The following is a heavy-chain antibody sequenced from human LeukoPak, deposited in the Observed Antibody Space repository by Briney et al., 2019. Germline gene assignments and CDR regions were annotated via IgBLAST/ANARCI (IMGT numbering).Heavy chain of an antibody. Sequence: ASVKVSCKASGYNFTNYGVSWVRQAPGQGLEWMGWISVYSGETNYAQRLQGRLTISTDTSSNTVYLELRSLTSDDTAVYYCARAPSFGDYGGDYWGQGTLVTVSS. CDR1: GYNFTNYG. CDR2: ISVYSGET. CDR3: ARAPSFGDYGGDY. D-gene: IGHD4-17*01. J-gene: IGHJ4*02. V-gene: IGHV1-18*01.